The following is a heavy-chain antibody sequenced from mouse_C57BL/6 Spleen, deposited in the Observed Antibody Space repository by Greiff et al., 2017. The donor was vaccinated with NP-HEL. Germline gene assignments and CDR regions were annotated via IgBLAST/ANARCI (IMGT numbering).Heavy chain of an antibody. Sequence: QVQLQQPGAELVMPGASVKLSCKASGYTFTSYWMHWVKQRPGQGLEWIGEIDPSDSYTNYNQKFKGKSTLTVDKSSSTAYMQLSSLTSEDSAVYYCARGYGSSSWFAYWGQGTLVTGSA. D-gene: IGHD1-1*01. V-gene: IGHV1-69*01. CDR1: GYTFTSYW. J-gene: IGHJ3*01. CDR2: IDPSDSYT. CDR3: ARGYGSSSWFAY.